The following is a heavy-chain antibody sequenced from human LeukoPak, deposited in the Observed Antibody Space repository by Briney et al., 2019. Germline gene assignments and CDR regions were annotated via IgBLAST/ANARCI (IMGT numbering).Heavy chain of an antibody. CDR2: IYHSGST. Sequence: SQTLSLTCAVSGGXISSGGYSWSWLRQPPGQGLEWIGNIYHSGSTYYNPSLKSQVTISVDRSKKQFSLKLNSVTAADTAVYYCASGSGSYFDYWGQGTLVIVSS. D-gene: IGHD3-10*01. J-gene: IGHJ4*02. CDR1: GGXISSGGYS. V-gene: IGHV4-30-2*01. CDR3: ASGSGSYFDY.